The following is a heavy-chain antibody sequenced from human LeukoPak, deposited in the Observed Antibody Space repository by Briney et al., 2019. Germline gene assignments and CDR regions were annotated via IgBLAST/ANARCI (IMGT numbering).Heavy chain of an antibody. V-gene: IGHV5-10-1*01. D-gene: IGHD3-3*01. Sequence: GESLKISCKGSGYSFTSYWISWVRQMPGKGLEWMGRIDPSDSYTNYSPSFQGHVTISADKSISTAYLQWSSLKASDTAMYYCASRRASYYDFWSGYYQDDATDYRGQGTLVTVSS. CDR2: IDPSDSYT. CDR1: GYSFTSYW. CDR3: ASRRASYYDFWSGYYQDDATDY. J-gene: IGHJ4*02.